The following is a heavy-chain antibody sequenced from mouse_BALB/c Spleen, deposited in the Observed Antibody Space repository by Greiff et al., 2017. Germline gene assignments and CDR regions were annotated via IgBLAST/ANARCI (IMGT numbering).Heavy chain of an antibody. CDR3: ARWLLTYAMDY. CDR1: GYTFSSYW. D-gene: IGHD2-3*01. J-gene: IGHJ4*01. Sequence: QVQLQQSGAELMKPGASVKISCKATGYTFSSYWIEWVKQRPGHGLEWIGEILPGSGSTNYNEKFKGKATFTADTSSNTAYMQLSSLTSEDSAVYYCARWLLTYAMDYWGQGTSVTVSS. CDR2: ILPGSGST. V-gene: IGHV1-9*01.